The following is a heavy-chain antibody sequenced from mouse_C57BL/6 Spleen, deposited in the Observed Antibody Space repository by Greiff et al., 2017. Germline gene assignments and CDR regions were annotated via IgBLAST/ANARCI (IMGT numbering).Heavy chain of an antibody. D-gene: IGHD2-4*01. CDR1: GYTFTSYT. V-gene: IGHV1-4*01. CDR2: INPSSGYT. Sequence: VPLQQSGAELARPGASVKMSCKASGYTFTSYTLHWVKQSPGQGLEWIGYINPSSGYTKYNQKFKDKATLTADKSSSTAYMQLSSLTSEDSAVYYCARRSYDYDWYFDVWGTGTTVTVSS. CDR3: ARRSYDYDWYFDV. J-gene: IGHJ1*03.